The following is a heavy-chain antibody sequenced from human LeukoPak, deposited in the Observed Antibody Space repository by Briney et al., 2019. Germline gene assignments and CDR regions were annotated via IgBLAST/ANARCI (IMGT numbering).Heavy chain of an antibody. CDR2: INPSGGGT. CDR3: ARPLGRTADYYYYGMDV. CDR1: GYTFTSYF. D-gene: IGHD2-21*02. Sequence: ASVKVSCKASGYTFTSYFMHWVRQAPGQGLEWMGIINPSGGGTSYAQKFQGRVTMTRDTSTSTVYMELSSLRSEDTAVYYCARPLGRTADYYYYGMDVWGQGTTVTVS. V-gene: IGHV1-46*01. J-gene: IGHJ6*02.